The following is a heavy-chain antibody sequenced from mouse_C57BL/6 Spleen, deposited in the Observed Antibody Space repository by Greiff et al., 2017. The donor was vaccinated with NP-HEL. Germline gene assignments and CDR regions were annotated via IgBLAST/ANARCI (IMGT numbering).Heavy chain of an antibody. CDR1: GFTFSSYA. J-gene: IGHJ2*01. V-gene: IGHV5-4*01. CDR3: ARDGDGYPYYFDY. CDR2: ISDGGSYT. Sequence: DVQLVESGGGLVKPGGSLKLSCAASGFTFSSYAMSWVRQTPEKRLEWVATISDGGSYTYYPDNVKGRFTISRDNAKNNLYLQMSHLKSEDTAMYYCARDGDGYPYYFDYWGQGTTLTVSS. D-gene: IGHD2-3*01.